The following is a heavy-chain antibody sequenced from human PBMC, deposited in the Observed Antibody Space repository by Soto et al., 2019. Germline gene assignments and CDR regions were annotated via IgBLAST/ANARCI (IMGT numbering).Heavy chain of an antibody. CDR3: ARARTTRWLQGYFDY. V-gene: IGHV4-34*01. Sequence: QVQLQQWGAGLLKPSETLSLTCAVYGGSFSGYYWSWIRQPPGKGLEWIGEINHSGSTNYNPSLRSRVTISVDTSKNQFSLKLSSVTAADTAVYYCARARTTRWLQGYFDYWGQGTLVTVSS. J-gene: IGHJ4*02. CDR2: INHSGST. CDR1: GGSFSGYY. D-gene: IGHD1-7*01.